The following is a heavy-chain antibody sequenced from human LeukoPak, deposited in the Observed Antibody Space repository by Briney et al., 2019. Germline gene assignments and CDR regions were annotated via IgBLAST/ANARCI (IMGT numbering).Heavy chain of an antibody. CDR3: VRLRPGSAFDL. CDR1: GGSISSSSYH. V-gene: IGHV4-61*05. J-gene: IGHJ3*01. D-gene: IGHD1-26*01. CDR2: VHYGGST. Sequence: PSETLSLTCTVSGGSISSSSYHWNWIRQPPGKGLEWIGYVHYGGSTNHNPSLKSRVTISVDTSKNQLSLKLSSVTAADTAVYYCVRLRPGSAFDLWGQGTMVTVSS.